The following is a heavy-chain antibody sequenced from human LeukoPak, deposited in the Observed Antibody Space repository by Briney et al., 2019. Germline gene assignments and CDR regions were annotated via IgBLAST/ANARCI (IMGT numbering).Heavy chain of an antibody. CDR1: GVSISSSNSY. Sequence: SETLSLTCTVSGVSISSSNSYWSWIRQPPGKGLEWIGSIYYSGNTYYNASLKSQVSISIDTSKNQFSLRLTSVTAADTAVYYCARQTGSGLFILPGGQGTLVTVSS. V-gene: IGHV4-39*01. CDR2: IYYSGNT. D-gene: IGHD3/OR15-3a*01. J-gene: IGHJ4*02. CDR3: ARQTGSGLFILP.